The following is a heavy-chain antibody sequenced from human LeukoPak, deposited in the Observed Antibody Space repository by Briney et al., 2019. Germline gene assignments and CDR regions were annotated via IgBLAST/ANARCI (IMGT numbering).Heavy chain of an antibody. V-gene: IGHV1-18*01. CDR1: GYTFTSYA. CDR3: ARDCSRNGYYCY. J-gene: IGHJ4*02. D-gene: IGHD3-22*01. Sequence: ASVKVSCMASGYTFTSYAIAWVRQAPGQGLEWMGWISAYNGGTNYAQKFRGRVTMTTDTSTNTGYMELRSLRSDDTAVYYCARDCSRNGYYCYWGQGTLVTVSS. CDR2: ISAYNGGT.